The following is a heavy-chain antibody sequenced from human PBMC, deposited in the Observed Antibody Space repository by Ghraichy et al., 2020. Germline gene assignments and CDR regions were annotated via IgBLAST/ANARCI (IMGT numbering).Heavy chain of an antibody. CDR3: AREGRRGFHYFDY. CDR2: NSAYNGNT. Sequence: GWNSAYNGNTNYAQKLQGRVTMTTDTSTSTAYMELRSLRSDDTAVYYCAREGRRGFHYFDYWGQGTLFTVSS. J-gene: IGHJ4*02. D-gene: IGHD3-10*01. V-gene: IGHV1-18*01.